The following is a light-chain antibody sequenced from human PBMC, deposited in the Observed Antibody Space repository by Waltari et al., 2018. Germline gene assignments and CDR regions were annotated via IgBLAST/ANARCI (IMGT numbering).Light chain of an antibody. J-gene: IGLJ1*01. CDR2: DVG. CDR3: SSYTTSTTLL. CDR1: SPAGGASNL. V-gene: IGLV2-14*01. Sequence: QSALTQPASVSGSPGQSITIPCTGSSPAGGASNLASWYQQHPGKVPKLILYDVGNRPSGISHRFSASKSGNTASLTISGLQEEDEGEYYCSSYTTSTTLLFGTGTRLTVL.